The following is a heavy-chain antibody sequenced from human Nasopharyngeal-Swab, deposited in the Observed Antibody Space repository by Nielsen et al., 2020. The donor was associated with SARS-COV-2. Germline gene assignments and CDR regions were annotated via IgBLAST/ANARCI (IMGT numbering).Heavy chain of an antibody. Sequence: VRQAPGKGLEWVGRIKSKTDGGTTDYAAPVKGRFTISRDNSKNTLYLQMNSLRAEDTAVYYCAKQSWGYSYGYYFDYWGQGTLVTVSS. D-gene: IGHD5-18*01. J-gene: IGHJ4*02. CDR3: AKQSWGYSYGYYFDY. CDR2: IKSKTDGGTT. V-gene: IGHV3-15*01.